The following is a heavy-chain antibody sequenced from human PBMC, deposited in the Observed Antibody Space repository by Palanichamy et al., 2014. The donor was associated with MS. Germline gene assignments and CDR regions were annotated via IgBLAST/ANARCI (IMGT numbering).Heavy chain of an antibody. V-gene: IGHV3-21*02. Sequence: EVRLVESGGGLVQPGGPLRLSCEASGINFSTHNMSWVRQRPGKGLEWISSIRSSGRSDSFESFTSYADSVKGRFIVSGDDAQNSVFLQLNTLRAEDTAVFFCASHSDSRVSWFFDLWGRGTLVTVSS. CDR1: GINFSTHN. J-gene: IGHJ2*01. CDR2: IRSSGRSDSFESFT. D-gene: IGHD3-22*01. CDR3: ASHSDSRVSWFFDL.